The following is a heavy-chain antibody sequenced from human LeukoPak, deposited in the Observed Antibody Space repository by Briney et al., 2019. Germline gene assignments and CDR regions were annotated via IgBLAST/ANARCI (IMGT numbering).Heavy chain of an antibody. CDR2: IYHSGST. D-gene: IGHD5-12*01. CDR3: ARDGRYSGYDLDY. CDR1: GYSISSGYY. V-gene: IGHV4-38-2*02. J-gene: IGHJ4*02. Sequence: SETLSLTCAVSGYSISSGYYWGWIRQPPGKGLEWIGSIYHSGSTCYNPSLKSRVTISVDTSKNQFSLKLSSVTAADTAVYYCARDGRYSGYDLDYWGQGTLVTVSS.